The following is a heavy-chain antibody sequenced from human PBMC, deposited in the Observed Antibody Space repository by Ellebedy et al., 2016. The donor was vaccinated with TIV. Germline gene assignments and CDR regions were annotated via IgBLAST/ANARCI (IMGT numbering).Heavy chain of an antibody. V-gene: IGHV3-33*01. CDR3: ARDFTGTTLDGLDV. J-gene: IGHJ6*02. CDR1: RFSFNDYG. Sequence: GGSLRLSXEASRFSFNDYGMHWVRQAPGKGLEWMAVIWYDGTKTYHADSVKGRFTISRDNSKNTLYLQMNSLRVEDTAVYYCARDFTGTTLDGLDVWGQGTTVIVSS. D-gene: IGHD1-7*01. CDR2: IWYDGTKT.